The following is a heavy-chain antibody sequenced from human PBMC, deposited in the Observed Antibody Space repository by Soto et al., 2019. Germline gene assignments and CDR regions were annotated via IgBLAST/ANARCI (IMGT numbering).Heavy chain of an antibody. D-gene: IGHD3-3*01. V-gene: IGHV3-23*01. Sequence: GGSLRLSCAASGFTFSSYAMSWVRQAPGKGLEWVSAISGSGGSTYYADSVKGRFTISRDNSKNTLYLQMNSLRAEDAAVYYCADAIFGVVIPFDYWGQGTLVTVSS. CDR1: GFTFSSYA. CDR3: ADAIFGVVIPFDY. CDR2: ISGSGGST. J-gene: IGHJ4*02.